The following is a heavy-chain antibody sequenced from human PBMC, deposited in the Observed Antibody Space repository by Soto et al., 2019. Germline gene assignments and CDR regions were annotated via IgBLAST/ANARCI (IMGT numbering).Heavy chain of an antibody. CDR2: IYYSGST. J-gene: IGHJ4*02. CDR1: GGSISSGDYY. Sequence: SETLSLTCTVSGGSISSGDYYWSWIRQPPGKGLEWIGYIYYSGSTYYNPSLKSRVTISVDTSKNQFSLKLSSVTAADTAVYYCAREGPAKDGSYFDYWGQGTLVTVSS. CDR3: AREGPAKDGSYFDY. V-gene: IGHV4-30-4*01.